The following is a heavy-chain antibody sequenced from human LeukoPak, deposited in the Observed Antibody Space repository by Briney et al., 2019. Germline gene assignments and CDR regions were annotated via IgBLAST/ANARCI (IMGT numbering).Heavy chain of an antibody. CDR3: AELGITMIGGV. CDR1: GFTFSSYA. J-gene: IGHJ6*04. V-gene: IGHV3-23*01. CDR2: ISGSGGST. D-gene: IGHD3-10*02. Sequence: GGSLRLSCAASGFTFSSYAMTWIRQAPGKGLEWVSSISGSGGSTYYADSVKGRFTISRDNAKNSLYLQMNSLRAEDTAVYYCAELGITMIGGVWGKGTTVTISS.